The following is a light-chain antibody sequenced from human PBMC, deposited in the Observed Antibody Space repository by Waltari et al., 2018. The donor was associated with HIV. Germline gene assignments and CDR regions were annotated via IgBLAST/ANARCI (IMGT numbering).Light chain of an antibody. J-gene: IGKJ4*01. CDR3: QQYSFTPLT. CDR1: ETLSNNY. CDR2: AAS. Sequence: DIVLTQSPVTLSLSPGDRATLSCRASETLSNNYLAWYQQKPGQAPRLLISAASSRATGIPGRFSGSGSGTQFTLTITGLEPEDSAVYFCQQYSFTPLTFGGGTKVEIK. V-gene: IGKV3-20*01.